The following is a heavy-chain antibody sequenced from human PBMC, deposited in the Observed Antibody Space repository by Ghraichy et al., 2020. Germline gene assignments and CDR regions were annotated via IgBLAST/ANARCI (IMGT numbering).Heavy chain of an antibody. V-gene: IGHV4-31*03. CDR1: GGSVSSGGYY. CDR2: IYYSGST. CDR3: ARGPKYYYDSSGDRYFDL. J-gene: IGHJ2*01. Sequence: SETLSLTCTVSGGSVSSGGYYWSWIRQHPGKGLEWIGYIYYSGSTYYNPSLMSRVTMAVDTSKNQFSLKLNSVTAADTAVYYCARGPKYYYDSSGDRYFDLWGRGTLVTVSS. D-gene: IGHD3-22*01.